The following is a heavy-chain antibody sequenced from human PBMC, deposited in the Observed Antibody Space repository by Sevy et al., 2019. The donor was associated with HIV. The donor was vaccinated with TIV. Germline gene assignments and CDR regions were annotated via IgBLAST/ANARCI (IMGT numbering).Heavy chain of an antibody. V-gene: IGHV3-74*01. D-gene: IGHD3-9*01. CDR2: ISADGSRT. J-gene: IGHJ4*02. CDR3: ARYFKDIG. CDR1: GFTFSSYW. Sequence: GGSLRLSCAASGFTFSSYWMHWVRQAPGKGLVWVSGISADGSRTVYEDSVKGRFTISRDNAKNTLYLQMNSLRAEDTALYHSARYFKDIGWGQGTLVTDSS.